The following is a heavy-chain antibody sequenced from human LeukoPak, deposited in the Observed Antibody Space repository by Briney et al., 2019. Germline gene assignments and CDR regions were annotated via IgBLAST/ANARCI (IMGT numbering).Heavy chain of an antibody. CDR1: GFTFSSYT. CDR3: ARFAAGGSYYYYMDV. CDR2: IGTSSTTI. V-gene: IGHV3-48*01. J-gene: IGHJ6*03. Sequence: SGGSLRLSCAASGFTFSSYTVNGVRQPPGKGLEWVSNIGTSSTTIYYADSVKGRFTISRDNAKNSLYLQMNSLRVDDTAVYYCARFAAGGSYYYYMDVWGKGTMVTVSS. D-gene: IGHD3-10*01.